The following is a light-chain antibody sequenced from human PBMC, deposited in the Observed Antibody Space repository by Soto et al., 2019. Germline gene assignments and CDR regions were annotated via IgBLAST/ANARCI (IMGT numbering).Light chain of an antibody. CDR1: SSDVGGYKY. V-gene: IGLV2-14*03. Sequence: QSALTQPASVSGSPGQSITISCTGTSSDVGGYKYVSWYQQHPGKAPKLMIYDVSIRPSGVSNRFSGSKSGNTASLTISGLQAEDEADYYCSSYTSSNTLVFGGGTKVTVL. CDR3: SSYTSSNTLV. CDR2: DVS. J-gene: IGLJ2*01.